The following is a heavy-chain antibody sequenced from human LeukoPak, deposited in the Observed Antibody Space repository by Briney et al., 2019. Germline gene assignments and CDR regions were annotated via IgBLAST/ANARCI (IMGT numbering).Heavy chain of an antibody. CDR3: ASRGFPNY. V-gene: IGHV3-74*01. CDR2: MSSDGTIT. J-gene: IGHJ4*02. CDR1: GFTFNSYW. Sequence: GGSLRLSCAASGFTFNSYWMNWVRQAPGKGLLWVSHMSSDGTITSYADSVKGRFTISRDNAKNTLYLQMNSLRAEDTGVYYCASRGFPNYWGQGTLVTASS.